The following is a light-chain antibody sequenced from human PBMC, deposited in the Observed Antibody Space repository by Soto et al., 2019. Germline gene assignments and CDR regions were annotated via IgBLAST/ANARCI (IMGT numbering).Light chain of an antibody. J-gene: IGKJ4*01. CDR3: QQRYNWLT. CDR2: GVS. Sequence: IVLTQSPATLSLSPGERATLSCRARQTVSSYLSWYQHKPGQAPRLLIFGVSNRATGIPARFSGSGYGTDFTLTISSLDPEDSAVYYCQQRYNWLTFGGGTKVEIK. V-gene: IGKV3-11*01. CDR1: QTVSSY.